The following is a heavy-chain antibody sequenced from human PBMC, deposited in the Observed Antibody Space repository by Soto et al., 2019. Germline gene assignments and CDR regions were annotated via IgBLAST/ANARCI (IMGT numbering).Heavy chain of an antibody. CDR1: GYAFTSYG. J-gene: IGHJ4*02. CDR2: ISAYNGNT. CDR3: ARDYYDILTGYYNVLASLDY. V-gene: IGHV1-18*01. D-gene: IGHD3-9*01. Sequence: ASVKVSCKASGYAFTSYGISWVRQAPGQGLEWMGWISAYNGNTNYAQKLQGRVTMTTDTSTSTAYMELRGLRSDDTAVYYCARDYYDILTGYYNVLASLDYWGQGTLVTVSS.